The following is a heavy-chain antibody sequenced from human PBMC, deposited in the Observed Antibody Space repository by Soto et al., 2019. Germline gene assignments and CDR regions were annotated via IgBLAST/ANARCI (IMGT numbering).Heavy chain of an antibody. Sequence: GGSLRLSWEASGITISRYWMSWVRQAPGKGLEWVANIKQDESEKWYVDSVRGRFTISRENGKNSLYLQMNSLRVEDTAVYYCARDRVPRSGLNCFFDIWGQGALVTVSS. J-gene: IGHJ4*02. V-gene: IGHV3-7*01. CDR1: GITISRYW. D-gene: IGHD3-3*01. CDR2: IKQDESEK. CDR3: ARDRVPRSGLNCFFDI.